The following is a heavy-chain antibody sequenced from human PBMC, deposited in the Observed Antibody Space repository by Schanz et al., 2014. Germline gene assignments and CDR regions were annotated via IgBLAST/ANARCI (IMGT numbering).Heavy chain of an antibody. CDR2: ISWNSGSI. J-gene: IGHJ6*03. V-gene: IGHV3-9*01. CDR1: GFPFNEYG. D-gene: IGHD2-21*01. Sequence: EVQLVESGGGLVQPGRSLRLSCAASGFPFNEYGMLWVRQAPGKGLEWVSSISWNSGSIDYADSVKGRFTISRDNAKNSLYLQLSSLQGEDTAVYFCARVVFFCDSSSCMNFYYMDVWGKGTTVTVSS. CDR3: ARVVFFCDSSSCMNFYYMDV.